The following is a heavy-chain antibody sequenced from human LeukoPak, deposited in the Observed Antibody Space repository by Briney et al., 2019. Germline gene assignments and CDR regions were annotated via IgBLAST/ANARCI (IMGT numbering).Heavy chain of an antibody. V-gene: IGHV4-59*03. Sequence: SETLSLTCTVSGGSISTYYWSWIRQPPGKGLEWIGYIYYSGSTSYNPSLKSRVTISVDTSMNQFSLNLSSVTAADAAVYYCALYFGEPLGDYWGQGTLVTVSS. D-gene: IGHD3-10*01. CDR2: IYYSGST. CDR3: ALYFGEPLGDY. J-gene: IGHJ4*02. CDR1: GGSISTYY.